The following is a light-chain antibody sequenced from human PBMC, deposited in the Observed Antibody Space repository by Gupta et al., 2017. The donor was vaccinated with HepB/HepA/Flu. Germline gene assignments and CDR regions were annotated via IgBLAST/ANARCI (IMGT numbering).Light chain of an antibody. J-gene: IGLJ2*01. CDR3: SSYTTTSTLVV. V-gene: IGLV2-14*03. CDR1: NSDVGGHNY. Sequence: SALTPPASVSGSPGPSITISCTGTNSDVGGHNYVSWYQQHPGKAPKLMIYDVSNRPSGVSNRFSGSKSGNTASLTISGLQAEDEADYYCSSYTTTSTLVVFGGGTKLTVL. CDR2: DVS.